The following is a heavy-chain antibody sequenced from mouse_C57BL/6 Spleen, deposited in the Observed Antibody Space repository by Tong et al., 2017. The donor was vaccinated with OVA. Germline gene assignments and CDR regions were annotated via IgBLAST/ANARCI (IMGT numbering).Heavy chain of an antibody. CDR3: ARPGNYWYFDV. Sequence: EVQLQESGGGLVKPGGSLKLSCAASGFTFSSYGMSLVRQTPDKRLEWVATISSGGSYTYYPDSVKGRFTISRDNAKNTLYLQMSSLKSEDTAMYYCARPGNYWYFDVWGAGTTVTVSS. V-gene: IGHV5-6*01. J-gene: IGHJ1*01. CDR1: GFTFSSYG. D-gene: IGHD2-1*01. CDR2: ISSGGSYT.